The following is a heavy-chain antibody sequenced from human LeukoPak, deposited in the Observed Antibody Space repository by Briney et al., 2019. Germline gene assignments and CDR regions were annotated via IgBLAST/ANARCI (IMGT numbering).Heavy chain of an antibody. CDR2: TYYRSKWYN. CDR3: SRSDGASDFDY. D-gene: IGHD5-24*01. J-gene: IGHJ4*02. V-gene: IGHV6-1*01. CDR1: GDSVSSNRAS. Sequence: SQTLSLTCAISGDSVSSNRASWTWSRQSPSRGLEWLGRTYYRSKWYNVYAVSLKSRISINPDTSKNQFSLQLNSVTPEDTAVYYCSRSDGASDFDYWGQGTLVTVSS.